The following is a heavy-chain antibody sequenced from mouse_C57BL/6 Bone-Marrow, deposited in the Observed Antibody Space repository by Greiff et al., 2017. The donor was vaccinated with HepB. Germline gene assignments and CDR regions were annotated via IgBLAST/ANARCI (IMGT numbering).Heavy chain of an antibody. D-gene: IGHD4-1*01. V-gene: IGHV5-4*03. CDR1: GFTFSSYA. J-gene: IGHJ3*01. CDR2: ISDGGSYT. CDR3: ARGRGSGIAY. Sequence: EVKLVEYGGGLVKPGGSLKLSCAASGFTFSSYAMSWVRQTPEKRLEWVATISDGGSYTYYPDNVKGRFTISRDNAKNNLYLQMSHLKSEDTAMYYCARGRGSGIAYWGQGTLVTVSA.